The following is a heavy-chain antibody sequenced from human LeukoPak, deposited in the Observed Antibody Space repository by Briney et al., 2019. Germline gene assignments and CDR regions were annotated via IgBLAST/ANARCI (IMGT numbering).Heavy chain of an antibody. CDR3: ARGLFEAASDY. V-gene: IGHV3-48*01. D-gene: IGHD3-3*01. CDR1: GFTFSSYS. J-gene: IGHJ4*02. Sequence: GGSLRLSCAASGFTFSSYSMNWVRQAPGKGLEWISYISSSSSVIYYADSVKGRFTISRDNAKNSLFLQMNSLRAEDTALYYCARGLFEAASDYWGQGTLVSVSS. CDR2: ISSSSSVI.